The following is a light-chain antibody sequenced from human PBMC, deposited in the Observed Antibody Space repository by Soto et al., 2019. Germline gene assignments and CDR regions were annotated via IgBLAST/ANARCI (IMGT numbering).Light chain of an antibody. J-gene: IGLJ1*01. Sequence: QSVLTQPPSASWTPGQGVTISCSGGSSNIGSNNVAWYQQLPGTAPKPLINKNNRRPSGVPDRFSGSKSGSSASLAISGLQAEDEADYYCATWDDSLRRYVLGTRTKVTVL. V-gene: IGLV1-44*01. CDR3: ATWDDSLRRYV. CDR1: SSNIGSNN. CDR2: KNN.